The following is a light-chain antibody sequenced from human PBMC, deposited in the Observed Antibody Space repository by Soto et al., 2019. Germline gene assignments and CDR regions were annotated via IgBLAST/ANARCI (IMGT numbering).Light chain of an antibody. CDR2: YAS. CDR1: NIGSKS. V-gene: IGLV3-21*04. Sequence: SYELTQPPSVSVAPGKTARIPCGGNNIGSKSVHWYQQKPGQAPVLVIYYASDRPSGIPERFSGSNSGNTATLTISRVEAGDEADYYCQVWDNSSDPLYVFGTGTKVTVL. CDR3: QVWDNSSDPLYV. J-gene: IGLJ1*01.